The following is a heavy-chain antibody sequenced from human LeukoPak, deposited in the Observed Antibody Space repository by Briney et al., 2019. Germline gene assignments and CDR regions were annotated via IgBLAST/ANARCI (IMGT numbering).Heavy chain of an antibody. CDR2: INSDESST. Sequence: GGSLRLSCVASGFTYSSHWMHWVRQAPGKGLVWVSRINSDESSTTYADSVKGRLTSSRDNAKKTLYLEMNSLRAEDTAVYYCARDSYGLYFFDYWGQGTLVTVSS. CDR1: GFTYSSHW. J-gene: IGHJ4*02. V-gene: IGHV3-74*01. D-gene: IGHD3-16*01. CDR3: ARDSYGLYFFDY.